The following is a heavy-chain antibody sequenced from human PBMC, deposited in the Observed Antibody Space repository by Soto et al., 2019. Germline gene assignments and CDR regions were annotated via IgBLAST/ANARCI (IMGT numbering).Heavy chain of an antibody. CDR1: GFTFSSFS. CDR3: ARDSSSWNFDY. Sequence: GGSLRLSCAASGFTFSSFSMNWVRQAPGKGLEWLSYITSSSITIYYADSVKGRFTISRDNAKNSLYLQMNSLRDGDTAVYYCARDSSSWNFDYWGQGALVTVSS. CDR2: ITSSSITI. D-gene: IGHD6-13*01. V-gene: IGHV3-48*02. J-gene: IGHJ4*02.